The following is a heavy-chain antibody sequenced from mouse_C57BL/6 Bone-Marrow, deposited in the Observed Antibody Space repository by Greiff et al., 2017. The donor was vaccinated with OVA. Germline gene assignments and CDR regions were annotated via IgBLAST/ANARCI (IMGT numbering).Heavy chain of an antibody. D-gene: IGHD3-2*02. J-gene: IGHJ3*01. CDR2: IYPRSGNT. V-gene: IGHV1-81*01. Sequence: QVQLKQSGAELARPGASVKLSCKASGYTFTSYGISWVKQRTGQGLEWIGEIYPRSGNTYYNEKFKGKATLTADKSSSTAYMELRSLTSEDSAVYFCARPAQATYGVAYWGQGTLVTVSA. CDR3: ARPAQATYGVAY. CDR1: GYTFTSYG.